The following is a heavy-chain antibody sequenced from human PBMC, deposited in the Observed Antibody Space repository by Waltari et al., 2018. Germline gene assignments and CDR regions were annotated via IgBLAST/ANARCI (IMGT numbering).Heavy chain of an antibody. CDR2: ISSSSDWI. Sequence: DVQLVESGGGLVQPGGSLRISCAAAGFTLTTYRMNWVRQAPGKGLEWIAYISSSSDWIYSADSVKGRFTISRDNAKNSVYLQMNSLRADDTAVYYCARQDYYYVKGYFDLWGRGTLVTVSS. D-gene: IGHD3-22*01. CDR1: GFTLTTYR. V-gene: IGHV3-48*04. CDR3: ARQDYYYVKGYFDL. J-gene: IGHJ2*01.